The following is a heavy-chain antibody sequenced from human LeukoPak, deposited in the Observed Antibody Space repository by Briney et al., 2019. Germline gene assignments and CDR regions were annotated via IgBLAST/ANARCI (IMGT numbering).Heavy chain of an antibody. CDR3: ARAGQAYASGWYMYYFAY. D-gene: IGHD6-19*01. V-gene: IGHV3-21*01. J-gene: IGHJ4*02. Sequence: GGSLRLSCAASGFTFSSYSMNWVRQAPGKGLEWGSSISSSSSYTYYADSVKGRFTISRDNAKNSMYLQMTSLRAEDTAVYYCARAGQAYASGWYMYYFAYGCQGPRAIVS. CDR1: GFTFSSYS. CDR2: ISSSSSYT.